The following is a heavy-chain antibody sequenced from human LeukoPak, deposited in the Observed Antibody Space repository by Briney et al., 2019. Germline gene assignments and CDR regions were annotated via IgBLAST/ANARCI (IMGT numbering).Heavy chain of an antibody. Sequence: GGSLRLSCAASGFTFSSYGMHWVRQAPGKGLEWVAVISYDGSNKYYADSVKGRFTISRDNSKNTLYLQMNSLRAEDTAIYYCAKKYRSVQFFYMDVWGKGTTVTISS. CDR2: ISYDGSNK. D-gene: IGHD2-2*01. J-gene: IGHJ6*03. V-gene: IGHV3-30*18. CDR3: AKKYRSVQFFYMDV. CDR1: GFTFSSYG.